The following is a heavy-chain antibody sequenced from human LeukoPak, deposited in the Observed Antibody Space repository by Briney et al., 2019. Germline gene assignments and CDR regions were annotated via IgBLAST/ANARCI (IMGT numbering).Heavy chain of an antibody. CDR3: ARSSSGYSVVMRY. V-gene: IGHV4-34*01. CDR2: INHSGST. CDR1: GGSFSGYY. Sequence: SETLSLTCAVYGGSFSGYYWSWIRQPPGKGLEWIGEINHSGSTNYNPSLKSRVTISVDTSKNQFSLKLSSVTAADTAVYYCARSSSGYSVVMRYWGQGTLSPSPQ. D-gene: IGHD5-12*01. J-gene: IGHJ4*02.